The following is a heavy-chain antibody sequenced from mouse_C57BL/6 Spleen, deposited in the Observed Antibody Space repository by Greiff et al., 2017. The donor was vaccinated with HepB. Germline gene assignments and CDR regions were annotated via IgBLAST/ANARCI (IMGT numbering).Heavy chain of an antibody. J-gene: IGHJ2*01. Sequence: QVQLQQPGAELVKPGASVKLSCKASGYTFTSYWMQWVKQRPGQGLEWIGEIDPSDSYTNYNQKFKGKATLTVDTSSSTASMQLSSLTSEDSAVYYCASYCDGYYFDYWGQGTTLTVSS. V-gene: IGHV1-50*01. CDR2: IDPSDSYT. D-gene: IGHD2-3*01. CDR3: ASYCDGYYFDY. CDR1: GYTFTSYW.